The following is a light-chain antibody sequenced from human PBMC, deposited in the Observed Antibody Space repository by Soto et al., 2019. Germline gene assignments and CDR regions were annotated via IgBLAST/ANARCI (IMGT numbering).Light chain of an antibody. CDR3: QQYDSAPLT. V-gene: IGKV1-27*01. J-gene: IGKJ4*01. CDR1: QGISSY. Sequence: DLQMTQSPSTLPSSLGDSVTITCRASQGISSYLAWYQQKTGKAPKLLIYTESTLQSGVPYRLSGSGSGTDLNLTISRLQPEDVATYYCQQYDSAPLTCGGGTKVDIK. CDR2: TES.